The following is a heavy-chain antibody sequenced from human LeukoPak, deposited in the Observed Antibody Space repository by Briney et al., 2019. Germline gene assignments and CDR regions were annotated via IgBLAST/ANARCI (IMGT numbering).Heavy chain of an antibody. D-gene: IGHD3-3*01. CDR1: GYSFSGYW. J-gene: IGHJ4*02. CDR3: VRLGDTDFWSGYYYDN. Sequence: GESLKISCKGSGYSFSGYWIGWVRQIHGKGLEWMGIIFPRDSDTKYSPSFQGQATMSVDKSINTAYLQWSSLRASDTAMYYCVRLGDTDFWSGYYYDNWGQGTLVTVSS. CDR2: IFPRDSDT. V-gene: IGHV5-51*01.